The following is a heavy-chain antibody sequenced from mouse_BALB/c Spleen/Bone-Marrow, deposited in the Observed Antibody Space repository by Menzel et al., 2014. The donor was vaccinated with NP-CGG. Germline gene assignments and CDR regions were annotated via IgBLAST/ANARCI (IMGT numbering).Heavy chain of an antibody. D-gene: IGHD1-2*01. CDR2: ISYSGTT. J-gene: IGHJ3*01. CDR3: ARDYGYSWFAY. CDR1: GYSITSDYA. V-gene: IGHV3-2*02. Sequence: VQLQQSGPGLVKPSQSLSLTCSVSGYSITSDYAWNWIRQFPGNKLEWMGYISYSGTTSYNPSLKSRISITRDTSKNQFFLQLNSVTTEDTATYFCARDYGYSWFAYWGQGTLVTVSA.